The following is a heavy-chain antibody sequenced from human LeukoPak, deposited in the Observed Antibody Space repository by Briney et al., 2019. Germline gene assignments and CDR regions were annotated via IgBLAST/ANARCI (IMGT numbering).Heavy chain of an antibody. V-gene: IGHV1-2*04. CDR2: INPNSGGT. CDR3: AREAVNYDSSGVGLYYFDY. Sequence: ASVKVSCKASGYSFSNYYIHWVRQAPGQGLEWMGWINPNSGGTNYAQKFQGWVTMTRDTSISTAYMELSRLRSDDTAVYYCAREAVNYDSSGVGLYYFDYWGQGTLVTVSS. J-gene: IGHJ4*02. CDR1: GYSFSNYY. D-gene: IGHD3-22*01.